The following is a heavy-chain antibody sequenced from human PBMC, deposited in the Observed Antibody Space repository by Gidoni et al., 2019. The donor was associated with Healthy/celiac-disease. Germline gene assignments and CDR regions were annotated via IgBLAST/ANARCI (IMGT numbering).Heavy chain of an antibody. J-gene: IGHJ4*02. CDR1: GFTFSSYS. D-gene: IGHD6-19*01. V-gene: IGHV3-21*01. CDR2: ISSSSSYI. CDR3: ARDCSSGGFTSSY. Sequence: EVQLVESGGGLVKPGGSLRLSCAASGFTFSSYSMNWVRQAPGKGLEWVSSISSSSSYIYYADSVKGRFTISRDNAKNSLYLQMNSLRAEDTAVYYCARDCSSGGFTSSYWGQGTLVTVSS.